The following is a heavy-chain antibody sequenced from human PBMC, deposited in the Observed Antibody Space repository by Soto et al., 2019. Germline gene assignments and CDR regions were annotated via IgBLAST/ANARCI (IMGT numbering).Heavy chain of an antibody. V-gene: IGHV5-10-1*01. D-gene: IGHD3-22*01. CDR1: GDSCAGYW. CDR2: IDPSDSQT. Sequence: ESLKISFKGSGDSCAGYWITWVRQKPGKGLEWMGRIDPSDSQTYYSPSFRGHVTISATKSITTVFLQWSSLRASDTAMYYCARQIYDSDTGPNFQYYFDSWGQGTPVTVSS. J-gene: IGHJ4*02. CDR3: ARQIYDSDTGPNFQYYFDS.